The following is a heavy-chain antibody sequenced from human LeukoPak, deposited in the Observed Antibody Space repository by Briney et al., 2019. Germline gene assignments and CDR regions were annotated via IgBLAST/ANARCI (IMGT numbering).Heavy chain of an antibody. J-gene: IGHJ4*02. CDR3: AKGEGYFDY. D-gene: IGHD3-22*01. CDR1: GFTFSSYG. CDR2: ISYDGSNK. Sequence: GGSLRLSCAASGFTFSSYGMHWVRQAPGKGLEWVAVISYDGSNKYYADSVKGRFTISRDNSKNTLYLQMNSLRAEDTAVYYCAKGEGYFDYWGQGTLVTVSS. V-gene: IGHV3-30*18.